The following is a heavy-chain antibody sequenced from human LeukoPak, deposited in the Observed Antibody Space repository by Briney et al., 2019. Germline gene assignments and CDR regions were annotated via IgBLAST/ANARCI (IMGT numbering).Heavy chain of an antibody. CDR3: AKDSGACIHSPDCSSTGDY. CDR1: GFRLSSQS. V-gene: IGHV3-21*01. Sequence: PGGSLRLSCAASGFRLSSQSMNWVRQAPGKGLEWVSSISSSGSLTYYADSVKGRFTISRDNSKNTLYLQMNSLRAEDTAVYYCAKDSGACIHSPDCSSTGDYWGQGTLVTVSS. J-gene: IGHJ4*02. CDR2: ISSSGSLT. D-gene: IGHD2-2*01.